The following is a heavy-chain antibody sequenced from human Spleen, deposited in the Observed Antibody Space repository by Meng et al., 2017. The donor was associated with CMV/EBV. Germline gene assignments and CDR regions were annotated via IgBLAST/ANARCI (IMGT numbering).Heavy chain of an antibody. Sequence: LSGAASGVPFSSYDMNWVRQAPGKGLGWVSGISGSGGSTYYADSVKGRFTISRDNSKNTLYLQMYSLRAEDTAVYYCAKDDSGSYYGYWGQGTLVTVSS. CDR2: ISGSGGST. CDR3: AKDDSGSYYGY. V-gene: IGHV3-23*01. CDR1: GVPFSSYD. D-gene: IGHD1-26*01. J-gene: IGHJ4*02.